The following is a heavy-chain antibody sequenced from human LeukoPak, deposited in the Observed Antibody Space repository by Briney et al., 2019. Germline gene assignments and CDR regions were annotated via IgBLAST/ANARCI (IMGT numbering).Heavy chain of an antibody. J-gene: IGHJ5*02. Sequence: PSETLSLTCTVSGASISSYYWSWIRQPPGNGLEWIGYIYYSGSINYNPSLKSRVTISVDTSKNQFSLKLNSVTAADTAVYYCARLPSCSSSTCYPWFDPWGQGTLVTVSS. CDR1: GASISSYY. D-gene: IGHD2-2*01. CDR3: ARLPSCSSSTCYPWFDP. V-gene: IGHV4-59*01. CDR2: IYYSGSI.